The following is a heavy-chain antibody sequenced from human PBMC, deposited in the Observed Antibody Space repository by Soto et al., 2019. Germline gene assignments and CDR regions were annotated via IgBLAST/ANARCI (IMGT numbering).Heavy chain of an antibody. CDR1: GYAFIAYH. D-gene: IGHD6-19*01. CDR3: ARDRGSGWYENFDF. Sequence: ASVKVSCKASGYAFIAYHMHCVLQAPGQGLEWMGWINPNSGGTNYAQKFQGRVTMTRDTSFTTAYMGLSRLRSDDTAVYYCARDRGSGWYENFDFWGQGTLVTVSS. V-gene: IGHV1-2*02. CDR2: INPNSGGT. J-gene: IGHJ4*02.